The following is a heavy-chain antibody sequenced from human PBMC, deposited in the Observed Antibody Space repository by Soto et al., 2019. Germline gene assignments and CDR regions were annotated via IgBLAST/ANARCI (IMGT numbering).Heavy chain of an antibody. Sequence: LFLTCTVSGGSISSYYWSWIRQPAGKGLEWIGRIDTSGSTNYNPSLKSRVTMSVDTSKNQFSLKLSSVTAADTAVYYCARWYSSGWYSWFDPWGQGTLVTVSS. CDR1: GGSISSYY. J-gene: IGHJ5*02. CDR3: ARWYSSGWYSWFDP. CDR2: IDTSGST. V-gene: IGHV4-4*07. D-gene: IGHD6-19*01.